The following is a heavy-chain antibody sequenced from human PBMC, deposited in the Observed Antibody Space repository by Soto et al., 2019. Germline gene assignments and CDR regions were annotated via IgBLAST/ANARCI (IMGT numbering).Heavy chain of an antibody. CDR2: ISGSGGST. CDR3: AKDQVALREFDY. J-gene: IGHJ4*02. V-gene: IGHV3-23*01. D-gene: IGHD1-7*01. Sequence: VQLLESGGGLVQPGGSLRLSCATSGFTFTTYAMGWVRQAPGKGLEWVSSISGSGGSTYYADSVKGRFTISRDNYKNTLYLQMNELRAEDTAVYYCAKDQVALREFDYWGQGTLLTVAS. CDR1: GFTFTTYA.